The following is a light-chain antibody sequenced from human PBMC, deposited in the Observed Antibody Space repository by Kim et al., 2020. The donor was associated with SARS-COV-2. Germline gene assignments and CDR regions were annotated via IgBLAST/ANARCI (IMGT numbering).Light chain of an antibody. CDR2: DAS. J-gene: IGKJ2*01. CDR3: QQRSIVYT. V-gene: IGKV3-11*01. Sequence: LSSPPGARATLSCRASQSVSSSLAWYQQNPGQAPRLLINDASNRATGIPVRFTGSGSGTDFTLTISSLEPEDSAVYYCQQRSIVYTFGQGTKLEI. CDR1: QSVSSS.